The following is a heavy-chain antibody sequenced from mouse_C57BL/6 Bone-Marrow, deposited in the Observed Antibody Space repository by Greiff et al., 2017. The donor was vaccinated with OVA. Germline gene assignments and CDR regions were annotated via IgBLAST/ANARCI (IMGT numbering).Heavy chain of an antibody. CDR3: EGDGSRDYYAMDY. CDR2: ISSGSSTI. V-gene: IGHV5-17*01. D-gene: IGHD1-1*01. J-gene: IGHJ4*01. CDR1: GFTFSDYG. Sequence: EVNVVESGGGLVKPGGSLKLSCAASGFTFSDYGMHWVRQAPEKGLEWVAYISSGSSTIYYADTVKGRFTISRDNAKNTLFLQMTSLRSEDTAMYYCEGDGSRDYYAMDYWGQGTSVTVSS.